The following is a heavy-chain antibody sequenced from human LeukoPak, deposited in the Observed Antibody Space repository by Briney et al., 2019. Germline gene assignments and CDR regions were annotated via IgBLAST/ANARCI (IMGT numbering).Heavy chain of an antibody. D-gene: IGHD3-22*01. V-gene: IGHV4-4*07. Sequence: SETLSLTCTVSGGSISSYYWSWIRQPAGKGLEWIGRIYTSGSTNYNPSLKSRVTMSVDTSKNQFSLKLSSVTAADTAVYYCARDRLLYDSSGYSVYYYYGMDVWGQGTTVTVSS. J-gene: IGHJ6*02. CDR2: IYTSGST. CDR3: ARDRLLYDSSGYSVYYYYGMDV. CDR1: GGSISSYY.